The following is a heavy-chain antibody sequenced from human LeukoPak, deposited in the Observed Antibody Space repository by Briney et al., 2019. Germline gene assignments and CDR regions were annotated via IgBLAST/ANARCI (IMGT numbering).Heavy chain of an antibody. CDR1: GFTFSSYW. J-gene: IGHJ4*02. V-gene: IGHV3-7*01. D-gene: IGHD6-13*01. CDR2: IKQDGSEK. CDR3: ARDPGSSWYPDY. Sequence: GGSLRLSCAASGFTFSSYWMSWVRQAPGKGREWVANIKQDGSEKYYVDSVKGRFTISRDNAENSLYLQMNSLRAEDTAVYYCARDPGSSWYPDYWGQGTLVTVSS.